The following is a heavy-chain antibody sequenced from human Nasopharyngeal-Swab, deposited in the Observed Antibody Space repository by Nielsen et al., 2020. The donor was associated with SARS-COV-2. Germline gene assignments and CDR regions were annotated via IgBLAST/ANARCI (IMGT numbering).Heavy chain of an antibody. CDR3: ARLVTIYYYYGMDV. Sequence: SETLSLTCTVSGGSISSSSYYWSWIRQPPGKGLEWIGEINHSGSTNYNPSLKSRVTISVDTSKNQFSLKLSSVTAADTAVYYCARLVTIYYYYGMDVWGQGTTVTVSS. CDR1: GGSISSSSYY. J-gene: IGHJ6*02. CDR2: INHSGST. D-gene: IGHD5-18*01. V-gene: IGHV4-39*07.